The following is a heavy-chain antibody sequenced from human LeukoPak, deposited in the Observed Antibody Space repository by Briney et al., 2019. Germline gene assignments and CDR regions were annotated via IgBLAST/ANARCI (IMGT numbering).Heavy chain of an antibody. CDR3: ARVKGSSIAARQDY. V-gene: IGHV3-30*04. J-gene: IGHJ4*02. CDR1: GFTFSSYA. CDR2: ISYDGSIK. Sequence: GGSLRLSCAASGFTFSSYAMHWVRQAPGKGLEWVAAISYDGSIKYYADSVKGRFTISRDNAKNSLYLQMNSLRAEDTAVYYCARVKGSSIAARQDYWGQGTLVTVSS. D-gene: IGHD6-6*01.